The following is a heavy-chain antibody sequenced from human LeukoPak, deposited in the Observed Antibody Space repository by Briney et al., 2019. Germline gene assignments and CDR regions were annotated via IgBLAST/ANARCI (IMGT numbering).Heavy chain of an antibody. D-gene: IGHD3-10*01. J-gene: IGHJ6*02. CDR3: ARLAPYYYGSGSPTPHYGMDV. CDR2: ISSSSSTI. Sequence: GGSLRLSCAASGFTFSSYSMNWVRQAPRKGLEWVSYISSSSSTIYYADSVKGRFTISRDNAKNSLYLQMNSLRAEDTAVYYCARLAPYYYGSGSPTPHYGMDVWGQGTTVTVSS. V-gene: IGHV3-48*04. CDR1: GFTFSSYS.